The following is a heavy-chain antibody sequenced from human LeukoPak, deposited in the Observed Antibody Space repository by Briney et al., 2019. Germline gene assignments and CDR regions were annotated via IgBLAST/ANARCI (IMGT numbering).Heavy chain of an antibody. CDR3: ARDRGSRWFGPIDY. Sequence: QSGGSLRLSCAASGFTFSSHGMHWVRKAPGKGLEWVAVIWNDGGNTYHADSVKGRFTISRDNSKNTLYLQMNSLRADDTAVYYCARDRGSRWFGPIDYWGQGTLVTVSS. CDR1: GFTFSSHG. V-gene: IGHV3-33*01. J-gene: IGHJ4*02. D-gene: IGHD6-13*01. CDR2: IWNDGGNT.